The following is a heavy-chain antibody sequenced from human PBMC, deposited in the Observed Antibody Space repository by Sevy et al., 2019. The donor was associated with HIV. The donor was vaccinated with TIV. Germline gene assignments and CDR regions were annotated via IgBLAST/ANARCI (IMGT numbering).Heavy chain of an antibody. J-gene: IGHJ4*02. V-gene: IGHV1-18*01. CDR2: ISAYNGNT. CDR1: GYTFTSYG. Sequence: ASVKVSCKASGYTFTSYGISWVRQAPGQGLEWMGWISAYNGNTNYAQKLQGRVTMTTDTSTSTAYMELRSLRSGDTAVYYCARLHVHYDFWSGSQKNYYFDYWGQGTLVTVSS. CDR3: ARLHVHYDFWSGSQKNYYFDY. D-gene: IGHD3-3*01.